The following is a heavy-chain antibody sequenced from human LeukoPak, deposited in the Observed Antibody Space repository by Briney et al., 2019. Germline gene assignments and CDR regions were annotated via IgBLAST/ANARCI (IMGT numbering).Heavy chain of an antibody. Sequence: GGSLRLSCAASGFAVSSNYMSWVRQAPGKGLEWVSVIYSGGSTYYADSVKGRFTISRDNAKNSLYLQMNSLRAEDTALYYCAKVRGYSYGYFDYWGQGTLVTVSS. D-gene: IGHD5-18*01. CDR1: GFAVSSNY. J-gene: IGHJ4*02. V-gene: IGHV3-53*05. CDR3: AKVRGYSYGYFDY. CDR2: IYSGGST.